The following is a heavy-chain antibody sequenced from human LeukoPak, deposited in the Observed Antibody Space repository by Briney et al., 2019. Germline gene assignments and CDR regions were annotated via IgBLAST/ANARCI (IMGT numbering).Heavy chain of an antibody. CDR1: GFTFSNYV. CDR3: AKPSRAPSGYYY. V-gene: IGHV3-23*01. J-gene: IGHJ4*02. CDR2: ISGNGGYT. D-gene: IGHD3-9*01. Sequence: GGSLRLSCAASGFTFSNYVMSWVRQAPGKGLEWVSSISGNGGYTYYPDSVRGRFTISRDNSKNTLYLQMSSLRVEDTAVYYCAKPSRAPSGYYYWGQGTLVTVSS.